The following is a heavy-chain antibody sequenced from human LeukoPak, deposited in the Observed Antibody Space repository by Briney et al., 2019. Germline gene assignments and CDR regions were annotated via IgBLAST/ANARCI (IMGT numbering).Heavy chain of an antibody. Sequence: SETLSLTCSVSGGSISSYYWSWIRQPPGKGLEWIGYIYYSGSTNYNPSLKSRVTISVDTSKNQFSLKLSSVTAADTAVYYCARAVDAFDIWGQGTMVTVSS. V-gene: IGHV4-59*01. CDR2: IYYSGST. CDR1: GGSISSYY. J-gene: IGHJ3*02. CDR3: ARAVDAFDI.